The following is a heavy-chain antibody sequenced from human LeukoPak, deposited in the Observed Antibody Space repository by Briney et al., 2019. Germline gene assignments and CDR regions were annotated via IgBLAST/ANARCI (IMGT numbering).Heavy chain of an antibody. D-gene: IGHD4-17*01. CDR2: MNPNSGNT. J-gene: IGHJ4*02. CDR1: GHTFTSYD. CDR3: AKAGRDYGDYGY. Sequence: GASVKVSCKASGHTFTSYDINWVRQATGQGLEWMGWMNPNSGNTGYAQKFQGRVTMTRNTSISTAYMGLSSLRSEDTAVYYCAKAGRDYGDYGYWGQGTLVTVSS. V-gene: IGHV1-8*01.